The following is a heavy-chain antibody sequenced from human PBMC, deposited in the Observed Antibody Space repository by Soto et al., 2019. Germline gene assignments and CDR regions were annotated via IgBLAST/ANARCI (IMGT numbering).Heavy chain of an antibody. CDR3: ARGEMAKLWNLDY. D-gene: IGHD7-27*01. CDR2: IIPMFDTT. CDR1: GCTFSTFA. V-gene: IGHV1-69*06. J-gene: IGHJ4*02. Sequence: ASVKVSCKASGCTFSTFAISWVRQAPGQGLEWMGNIIPMFDTTSYAQKFQGRVTITADKSTSTANMELSSLRSEDTAVYYCARGEMAKLWNLDYWGQGTPVTVSS.